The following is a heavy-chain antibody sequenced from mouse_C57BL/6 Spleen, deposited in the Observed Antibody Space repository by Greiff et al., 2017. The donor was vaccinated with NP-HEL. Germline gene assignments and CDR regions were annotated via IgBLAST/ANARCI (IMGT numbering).Heavy chain of an antibody. CDR2: IYPGSGST. CDR3: AREITTVVAHWYFDV. V-gene: IGHV1-55*01. J-gene: IGHJ1*03. D-gene: IGHD1-1*01. CDR1: GYTFTSYW. Sequence: QVQLQQPGAELVKPGASVKMSCKASGYTFTSYWITWVKQRPGQGLEWIGDIYPGSGSTNYNEKFKSKATLTVDTSSSTAYMQLSSLTSEDSAVYDCAREITTVVAHWYFDVWGTGTTVTVSS.